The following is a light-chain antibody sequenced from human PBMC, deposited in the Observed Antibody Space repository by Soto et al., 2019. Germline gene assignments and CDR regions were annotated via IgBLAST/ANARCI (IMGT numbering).Light chain of an antibody. Sequence: IGLTQSPGTLSLSQGERATLSCRASQSVSSYLAWYQQKPGQAPRLLIYGTSNRATGIPDRFSGSGSGPDFSLIISRLEPEDFAVYYCQYYGSSPRTFGQGTKVAIK. J-gene: IGKJ1*01. CDR1: QSVSSY. CDR2: GTS. V-gene: IGKV3-20*01. CDR3: QYYGSSPRT.